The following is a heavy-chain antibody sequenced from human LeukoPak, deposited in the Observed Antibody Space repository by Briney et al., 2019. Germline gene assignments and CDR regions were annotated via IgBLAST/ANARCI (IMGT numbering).Heavy chain of an antibody. Sequence: PGGSLRLSCAASGFTFSSYSMNWVRQAPGKGLEWVSSISSSSSYIYYADSVKGRFTISRDNAKNSLYLQMNSLRAEDTAVYYCARRGSSGWYDAFDIWGQGTMVNVSS. V-gene: IGHV3-21*01. CDR3: ARRGSSGWYDAFDI. CDR2: ISSSSSYI. J-gene: IGHJ3*02. CDR1: GFTFSSYS. D-gene: IGHD6-19*01.